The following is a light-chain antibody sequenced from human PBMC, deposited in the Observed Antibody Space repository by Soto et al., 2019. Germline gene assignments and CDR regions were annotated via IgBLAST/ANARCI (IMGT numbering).Light chain of an antibody. Sequence: DIQLTQSPSFLSASVGDRVTITCRASQGISSYLAWYQQKPGKAPKLLIYAASNLQSGVPSRFSGSGSGTEFTLTISSLQPEDFATYYCQHLDSDSTVGQGTRLEIK. CDR2: AAS. CDR3: QHLDSDST. CDR1: QGISSY. J-gene: IGKJ5*01. V-gene: IGKV1-9*01.